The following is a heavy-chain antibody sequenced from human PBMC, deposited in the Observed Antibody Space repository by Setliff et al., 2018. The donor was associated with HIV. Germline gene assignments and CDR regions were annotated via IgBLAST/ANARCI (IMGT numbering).Heavy chain of an antibody. CDR3: VLGGLSSGWGVN. V-gene: IGHV3-23*01. CDR1: GFTISNHA. Sequence: LRLSCAASGFTISNHAMSWVRQAPGKGLEWVSSISCDSSDTFYSGSVKGRFTISRDNSRNTLYLQMNSLRTEDTAVYYCVLGGLSSGWGVNWGQGTLVTVSS. J-gene: IGHJ4*02. D-gene: IGHD6-19*01. CDR2: ISCDSSDT.